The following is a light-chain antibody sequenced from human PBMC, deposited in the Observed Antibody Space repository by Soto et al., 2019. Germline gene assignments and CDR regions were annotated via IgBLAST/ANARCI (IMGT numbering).Light chain of an antibody. CDR2: DVA. CDR1: SSDVGAYNF. CDR3: CSYAGSYTWV. Sequence: QSVLTQTRSVSGSPGQSVIISCTGTSSDVGAYNFVSWYQQHPGKAPKLMIYDVAKRPSGVPDRFSGSKSGNTASLTISGLQTEDEADYYCCSYAGSYTWVFGGGTKLTVL. J-gene: IGLJ3*02. V-gene: IGLV2-11*01.